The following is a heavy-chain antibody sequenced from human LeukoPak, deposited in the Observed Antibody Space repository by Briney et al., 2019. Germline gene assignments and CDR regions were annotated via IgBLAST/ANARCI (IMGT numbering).Heavy chain of an antibody. D-gene: IGHD5-18*01. CDR3: ARDVADTAMGFDY. Sequence: SQTLSLTCTVSGGSISSGDYYWSWIRQPPGKGLEWIGYIYCSGSTYYNPSLKSRVTISVDTSKNQFSLKLSSVTAADTAVYYCARDVADTAMGFDYWGQGTLVTVSS. J-gene: IGHJ4*02. V-gene: IGHV4-30-4*08. CDR2: IYCSGST. CDR1: GGSISSGDYY.